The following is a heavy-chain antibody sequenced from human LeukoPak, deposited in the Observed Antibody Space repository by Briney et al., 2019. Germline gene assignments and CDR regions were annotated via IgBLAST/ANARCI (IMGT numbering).Heavy chain of an antibody. V-gene: IGHV3-53*05. CDR2: IYSGGST. D-gene: IGHD5-24*01. CDR3: TINLRDY. J-gene: IGHJ4*02. Sequence: GGSLRLSCAASGFTVSSNYMSWVRQAPGKGLEWVSVIYSGGSTYYADSVKGRFTISRDNSKNTLYLQMSSLRSEDTAIYFCTINLRDYWGQGTLVTVSS. CDR1: GFTVSSNY.